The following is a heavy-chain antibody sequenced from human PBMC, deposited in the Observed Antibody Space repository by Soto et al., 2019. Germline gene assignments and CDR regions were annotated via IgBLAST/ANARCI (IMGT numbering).Heavy chain of an antibody. J-gene: IGHJ6*02. CDR1: GGTFSSYA. D-gene: IGHD2-2*01. V-gene: IGHV1-69*12. CDR2: IIPIFGTA. CDR3: ARHRPPELGLVPAAMGYYYGMDV. Sequence: QVQLVQSGAEVKKPGSSVKVSCKASGGTFSSYAISWVRQAPGQGLEWMGGIIPIFGTANYAQKFQGRVTITADEPTSTAYMELSSLRSEDTAVYYCARHRPPELGLVPAAMGYYYGMDVWGQGTTVTVSS.